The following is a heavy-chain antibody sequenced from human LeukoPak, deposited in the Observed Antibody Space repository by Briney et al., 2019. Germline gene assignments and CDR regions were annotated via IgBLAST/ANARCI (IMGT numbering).Heavy chain of an antibody. V-gene: IGHV3-23*01. Sequence: GGSLSLSCAASGFTLSSYAMSWVRQAPGKGLEWVSAISGSGGSTYYADSVKGRFTISRDNSKNTLYLQMYSLRAEDTAVYYCAKEPWYYYASSGLNYFDYWGQGTLVTVSS. CDR3: AKEPWYYYASSGLNYFDY. CDR1: GFTLSSYA. CDR2: ISGSGGST. J-gene: IGHJ4*02. D-gene: IGHD3-22*01.